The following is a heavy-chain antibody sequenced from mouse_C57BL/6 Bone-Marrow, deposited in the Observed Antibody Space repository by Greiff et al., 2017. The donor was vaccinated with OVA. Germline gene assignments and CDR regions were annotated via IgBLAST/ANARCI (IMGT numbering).Heavy chain of an antibody. CDR1: GFTFSDFY. Sequence: EVKVVESGGGLVQSGRSLRLSCATSGFTFSDFYMEWVRQAPGKGLEWIAASRNKANDYTTEYSASVKGRFIVSRDTSQSILYLQMNALRAEDTAIYYCARDADYRAMDYWGQGTSVTVSS. CDR3: ARDADYRAMDY. J-gene: IGHJ4*01. CDR2: SRNKANDYTT. D-gene: IGHD2-14*01. V-gene: IGHV7-1*01.